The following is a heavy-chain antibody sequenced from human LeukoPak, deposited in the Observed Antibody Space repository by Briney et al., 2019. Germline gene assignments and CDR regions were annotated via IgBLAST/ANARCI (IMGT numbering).Heavy chain of an antibody. D-gene: IGHD3-22*01. CDR3: ARGDGNYYDSSGYPY. V-gene: IGHV3-7*01. J-gene: IGHJ4*02. CDR1: GFTFSSYW. CDR2: IKQDGSEK. Sequence: GGSLRLSCAASGFTFSSYWMSWVRQAPGKGLGWVANIKQDGSEKYYVDSVKGRFTISRDNAKNSLYLQMNSLRAEDTAVYYCARGDGNYYDSSGYPYWGQGTLVTVSS.